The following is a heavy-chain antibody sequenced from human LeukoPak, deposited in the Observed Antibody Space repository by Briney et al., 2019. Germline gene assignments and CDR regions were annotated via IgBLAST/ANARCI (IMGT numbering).Heavy chain of an antibody. CDR2: ISGSGGST. CDR1: GFNYSSYT. CDR3: AKDLEIAVAGTYYFDY. V-gene: IGHV3-23*01. Sequence: GGSLRLSCAASGFNYSSYTMNWVRQAPGKGLEWVSAISGSGGSTYYADSVKGRFTISRDNSKNTLYLQMNSLRAEDTAVYYCAKDLEIAVAGTYYFDYWGQGTLVTVSS. J-gene: IGHJ4*02. D-gene: IGHD6-19*01.